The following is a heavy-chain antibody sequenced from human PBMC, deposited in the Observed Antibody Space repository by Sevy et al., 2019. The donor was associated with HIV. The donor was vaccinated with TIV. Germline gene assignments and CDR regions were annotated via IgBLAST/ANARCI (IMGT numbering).Heavy chain of an antibody. D-gene: IGHD3-22*01. CDR3: ARAGYYDSSGPDGHDAFDI. CDR2: IYHSGST. J-gene: IGHJ3*02. V-gene: IGHV4-30-2*01. CDR1: GGSISSGGYS. Sequence: SETLSLTCAVSGGSISSGGYSWSWIRQPPGKGLEWIGYIYHSGSTYYNPSLKSRVTISVDRSKNQFSLKLSSVTAADTAAYYCARAGYYDSSGPDGHDAFDIWGQGTMVTVSS.